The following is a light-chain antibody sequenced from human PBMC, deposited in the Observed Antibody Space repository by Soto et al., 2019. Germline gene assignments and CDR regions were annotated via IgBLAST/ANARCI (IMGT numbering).Light chain of an antibody. Sequence: DIQLTQSPSFLSASVGDRVTITCRASQGIGSSLAWYQQKPGKAPKLLIFATSTLQSGVPSRFSGSGSGTDFTLTISSLQPEDFATYYCLQDYNYPWTFGQGTKVDIK. CDR2: ATS. J-gene: IGKJ1*01. CDR1: QGIGSS. V-gene: IGKV1-9*01. CDR3: LQDYNYPWT.